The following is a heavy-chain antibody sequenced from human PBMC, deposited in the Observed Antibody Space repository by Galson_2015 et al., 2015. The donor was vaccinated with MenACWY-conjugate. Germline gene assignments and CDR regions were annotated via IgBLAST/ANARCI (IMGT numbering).Heavy chain of an antibody. D-gene: IGHD3-10*01. CDR2: ICPGDSDT. CDR1: GYSFSTYW. V-gene: IGHV5-51*01. Sequence: QSGAEVKKPGESLKISCKGSGYSFSTYWIGWVRQMPGKGLEWMGIICPGDSDTRYSPSFQGQVTISADMSINTAYLQWSSLKASYTAIYYCARSGNCGSGTYRPNDDWGQGTLVTVSS. J-gene: IGHJ4*02. CDR3: ARSGNCGSGTYRPNDD.